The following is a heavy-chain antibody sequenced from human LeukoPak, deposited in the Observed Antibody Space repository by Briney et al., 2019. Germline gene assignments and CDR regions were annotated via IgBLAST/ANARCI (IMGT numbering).Heavy chain of an antibody. CDR2: IKSKTDGGTT. V-gene: IGHV3-15*01. CDR3: AKVGVGERPRGSFDY. CDR1: GFTFSNAW. J-gene: IGHJ4*02. D-gene: IGHD3-10*01. Sequence: PGGSPRLSCAASGFTFSNAWMSWVCQAPGKGLEWVGRIKSKTDGGTTDYAAPVKGRFTISRDHSKNTLYLQMSSLRAEDTAVYYCAKVGVGERPRGSFDYWGQGTLVTVSS.